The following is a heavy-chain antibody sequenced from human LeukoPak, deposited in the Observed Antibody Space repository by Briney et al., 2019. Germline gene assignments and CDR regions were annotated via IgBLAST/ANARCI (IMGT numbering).Heavy chain of an antibody. CDR2: INPNSGGT. Sequence: ASVKVSCKASGYTFTGYHMHWVRQAPGQGLEWMGWINPNSGGTNYAQKFQGRVTMTRDTSISTAYMELSRLRSDDTAVYYCARDEGSGWYPILYYFDYWGQGTLVTVSS. CDR1: GYTFTGYH. D-gene: IGHD6-19*01. J-gene: IGHJ4*02. V-gene: IGHV1-2*02. CDR3: ARDEGSGWYPILYYFDY.